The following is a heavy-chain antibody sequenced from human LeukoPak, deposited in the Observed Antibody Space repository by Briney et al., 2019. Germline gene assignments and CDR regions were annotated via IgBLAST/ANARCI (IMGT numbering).Heavy chain of an antibody. CDR2: IIPIFGTA. CDR1: GYTFTTYA. V-gene: IGHV1-69*13. Sequence: SVKVSCKASGYTFTTYAMNWVRQAPGQGLEWMGWIIPIFGTANYAQKFQGRVTITADESTSTAYMELSSLRSEDTAVYYCARPYYDFPYGMDVWGQGTTVTVSS. J-gene: IGHJ6*02. D-gene: IGHD3-3*01. CDR3: ARPYYDFPYGMDV.